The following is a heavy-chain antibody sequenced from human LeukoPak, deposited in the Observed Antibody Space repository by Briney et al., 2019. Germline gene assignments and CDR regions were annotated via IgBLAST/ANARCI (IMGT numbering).Heavy chain of an antibody. CDR1: GFTFSSYN. J-gene: IGHJ6*03. Sequence: GGSLRLSCAASGFTFSSYNMNWVRQAPGKGPEWVSSITSTSSYIYYADSVKGRFTISRDNAKNSLYLQMDSLRVEDTAVYYCARDPYSGSYGPYYYYYMDVWGKGTTVTISS. CDR3: ARDPYSGSYGPYYYYYMDV. D-gene: IGHD1-26*01. CDR2: ITSTSSYI. V-gene: IGHV3-21*06.